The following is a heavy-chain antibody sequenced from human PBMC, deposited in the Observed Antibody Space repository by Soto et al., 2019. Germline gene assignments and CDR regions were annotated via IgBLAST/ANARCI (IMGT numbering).Heavy chain of an antibody. D-gene: IGHD2-15*01. J-gene: IGHJ5*02. CDR3: ARGGGGYCGGGSCLYFDP. Sequence: QVHLEQSGAEVKKPGSSVKVSCKTSGGTFSSSAISWVRQAPGQGLEWMGGIIPIFGPTNYTQKFQDRVTITADLSTSTAYMELRNLRSEDTAVYYCARGGGGYCGGGSCLYFDPWGQGTPVTVSS. CDR1: GGTFSSSA. V-gene: IGHV1-69*01. CDR2: IIPIFGPT.